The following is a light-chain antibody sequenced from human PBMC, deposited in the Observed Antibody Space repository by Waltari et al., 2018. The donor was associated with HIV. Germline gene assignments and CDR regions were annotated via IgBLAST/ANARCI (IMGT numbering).Light chain of an antibody. Sequence: QSVLTQPPSVSGAPGQRVTISCIGSSSNIGAGYAVPWYQQLPGTAPKLLSYGYNNRPSGVPDRFSGSKSGTSASLAITGLQAEDEADYYCSSYVNSDTLVFGGGTKLTVL. CDR3: SSYVNSDTLV. J-gene: IGLJ3*02. V-gene: IGLV1-40*01. CDR1: SSNIGAGYA. CDR2: GYN.